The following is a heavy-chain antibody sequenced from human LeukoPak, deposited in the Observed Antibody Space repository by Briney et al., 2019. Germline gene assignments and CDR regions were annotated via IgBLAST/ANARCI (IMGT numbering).Heavy chain of an antibody. V-gene: IGHV1-2*02. CDR2: INPNSGGT. CDR3: ARELPYYYGSGSYRIWFDP. J-gene: IGHJ5*02. Sequence: ASVKVSCKASGYSFTDYYMHWVRQAPGQGLEWMGWINPNSGGTNYAQKFQGRVTMTRDTSISTAYMELNRLRSGDTAVYYCARELPYYYGSGSYRIWFDPWGQGTLVTVSS. CDR1: GYSFTDYY. D-gene: IGHD3-10*01.